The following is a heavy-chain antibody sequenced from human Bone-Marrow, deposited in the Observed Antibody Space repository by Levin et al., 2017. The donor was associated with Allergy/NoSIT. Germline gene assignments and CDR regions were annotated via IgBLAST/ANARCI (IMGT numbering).Heavy chain of an antibody. D-gene: IGHD2-15*01. CDR1: GNTFSSYT. CDR2: IIPILRMT. Sequence: GASVKVSCKASGNTFSSYTFTWVRQAPGQGLEWMGRIIPILRMTNYAQKFQGRITITADKSTSTTYMELSSLRAEDAAVYYCAWGLGYCSPNSCLKFRLDPWGQGTLVTVSS. CDR3: AWGLGYCSPNSCLKFRLDP. V-gene: IGHV1-69*02. J-gene: IGHJ5*02.